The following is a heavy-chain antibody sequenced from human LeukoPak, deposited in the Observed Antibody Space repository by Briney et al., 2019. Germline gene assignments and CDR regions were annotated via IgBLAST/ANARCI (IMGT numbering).Heavy chain of an antibody. J-gene: IGHJ4*02. D-gene: IGHD5-18*01. CDR1: GYTFTGYY. Sequence: GASVNVSFKASGYTFTGYYMHWVRQAPGQVREGRGWINPNSGGTNYTQKFQGSDTMTRDTSISTAYMELSRLRSDDPAVYYCARDIEGYSYGYYFDYWGQGTLVTVSS. CDR2: INPNSGGT. CDR3: ARDIEGYSYGYYFDY. V-gene: IGHV1-2*02.